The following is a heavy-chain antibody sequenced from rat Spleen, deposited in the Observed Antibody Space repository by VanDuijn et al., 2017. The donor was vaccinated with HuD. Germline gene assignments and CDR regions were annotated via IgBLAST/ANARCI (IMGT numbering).Heavy chain of an antibody. CDR3: TRDTYNWFAY. CDR2: ITHTGGSI. D-gene: IGHD2-1*01. J-gene: IGHJ3*01. Sequence: EVQLVESGGGLVQPGRSLKLSCVVSGFTFNNYWMTWIRQAPGKGLEWLASITHTGGSIYYLDSVKGRFTISRDNAKSTLYLQMNSLRSEDTATYYCTRDTYNWFAYWGQGTLVTVSS. CDR1: GFTFNNYW. V-gene: IGHV5-31*01.